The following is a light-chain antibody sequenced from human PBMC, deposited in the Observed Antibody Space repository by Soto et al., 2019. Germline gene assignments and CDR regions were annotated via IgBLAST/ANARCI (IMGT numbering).Light chain of an antibody. J-gene: IGLJ2*01. Sequence: QSVLTQSPSASASLGASVKLTCTLSAGHSSYVIAWHQQQPEKGPRYLMRLSSDGSHNKGAGIPDRFSGSSSGAERYLTISSLQAEDEADYYCQTWGTGIVFGGGTQLTVL. V-gene: IGLV4-69*01. CDR3: QTWGTGIV. CDR2: LSSDGSH. CDR1: AGHSSYV.